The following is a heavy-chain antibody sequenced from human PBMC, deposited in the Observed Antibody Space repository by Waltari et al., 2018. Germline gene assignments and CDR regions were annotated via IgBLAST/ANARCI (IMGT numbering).Heavy chain of an antibody. CDR1: GGSISSGGYY. V-gene: IGHV4-31*03. CDR2: IYHSGST. CDR3: ARAGIAAASLDY. D-gene: IGHD6-13*01. J-gene: IGHJ4*02. Sequence: QVQLQESGPGLVKPSQTLSLTCTVSGGSISSGGYYWSWIRRHPGKGLEWIGYIYHSGSTYYAPSLKSRVTISVDRSKNQFSLKLSSVTAADTAVYYCARAGIAAASLDYWGQGTLVTVSS.